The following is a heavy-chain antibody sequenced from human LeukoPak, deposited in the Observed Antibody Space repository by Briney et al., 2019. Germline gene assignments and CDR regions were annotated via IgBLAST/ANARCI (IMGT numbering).Heavy chain of an antibody. Sequence: GGSLRLSCAASGFTFSSYGMHWVRQAPGKGLEWVAVIWYDGSNKYYADSVKGRFTISRDNSKNTLYLQMNSLRAEDTAVYYCAKDEGGDRNYEYYFDYWGQGTLVTVSS. CDR3: AKDEGGDRNYEYYFDY. CDR1: GFTFSSYG. D-gene: IGHD1-14*01. V-gene: IGHV3-33*06. J-gene: IGHJ4*02. CDR2: IWYDGSNK.